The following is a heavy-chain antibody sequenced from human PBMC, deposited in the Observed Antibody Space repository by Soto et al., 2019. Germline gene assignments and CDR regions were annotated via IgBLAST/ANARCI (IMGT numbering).Heavy chain of an antibody. J-gene: IGHJ4*02. Sequence: EVQLVESGGGLVQPDRSLRLSCAASGFTFDDYAMHWVRQGPGKGLEWVSGISWNSGGIGYADSVKGRFTISRDNAKNSLYLQMDRLRPEDTAFYYCAKSPHDILIGSAFDYWGQVTLVTVSS. CDR3: AKSPHDILIGSAFDY. D-gene: IGHD3-9*01. CDR2: ISWNSGGI. CDR1: GFTFDDYA. V-gene: IGHV3-9*01.